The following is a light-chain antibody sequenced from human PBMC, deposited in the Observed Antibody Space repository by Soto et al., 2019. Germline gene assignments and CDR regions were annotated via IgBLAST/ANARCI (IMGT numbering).Light chain of an antibody. V-gene: IGLV2-14*01. Sequence: QPVLTQPASVSGSPGQSITISCTGTISDVGRYNYVSWYQQHPGKAPQLIIYEVTNRPSEISNRFSGSKSGNTASLTISGLQAEDEGDYYCTSYTSNNSWEFGGGTKLTVL. CDR3: TSYTSNNSWE. CDR1: ISDVGRYNY. CDR2: EVT. J-gene: IGLJ3*02.